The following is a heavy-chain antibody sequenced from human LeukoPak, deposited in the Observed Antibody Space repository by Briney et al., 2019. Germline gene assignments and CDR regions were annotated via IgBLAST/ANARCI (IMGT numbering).Heavy chain of an antibody. CDR3: ARVPDFSNMDV. J-gene: IGHJ6*03. V-gene: IGHV4-30-2*01. CDR1: GGSISSGGYY. CDR2: IYHSGST. Sequence: PSQTLSLTCTVSGGSISSGGYYWSWIRQPPGKGLEWIGYIYHSGSTYYNPSLKSRVTISVDRSKNQFSLKLSSVTAADTAVYYCARVPDFSNMDVWGKGTTVTVSS. D-gene: IGHD3-3*01.